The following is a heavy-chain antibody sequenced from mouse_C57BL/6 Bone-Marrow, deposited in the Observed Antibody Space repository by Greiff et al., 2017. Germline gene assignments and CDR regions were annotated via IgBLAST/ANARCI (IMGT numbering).Heavy chain of an antibody. J-gene: IGHJ4*01. V-gene: IGHV5-6*01. Sequence: DVQLVESGGDLVKPGGSLKLSCAASGFTFSSYGMSWVRQTPDKRLEWVATISSGGSYTYYPDSVKGRFTISRDNAKNTLYLQMSSLKSEDTAMYYCARWLYAMDYWGQGTSVTVSS. CDR2: ISSGGSYT. CDR3: ARWLYAMDY. CDR1: GFTFSSYG.